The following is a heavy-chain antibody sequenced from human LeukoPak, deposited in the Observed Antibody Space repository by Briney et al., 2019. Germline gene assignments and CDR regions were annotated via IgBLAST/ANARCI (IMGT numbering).Heavy chain of an antibody. CDR3: AREARDGFDY. D-gene: IGHD5-24*01. CDR2: INSDGGST. CDR1: GFTFSSYW. V-gene: IGHV3-74*01. Sequence: GGSLRLSCAASGFTFSSYWMHWVRQAPGEGLVWVSRINSDGGSTNYADSVKGRFTISRDTAKNTLYLQMNSLRAEDTAVYYCAREARDGFDYWGQGTLVTVSS. J-gene: IGHJ4*02.